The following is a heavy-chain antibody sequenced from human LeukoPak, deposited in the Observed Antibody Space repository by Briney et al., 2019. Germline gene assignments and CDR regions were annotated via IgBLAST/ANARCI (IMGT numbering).Heavy chain of an antibody. CDR2: INPNSGGT. V-gene: IGHV1-2*02. J-gene: IGHJ4*02. CDR1: GYTFTGYY. CDR3: ARDGEEITIFGVAPAAD. Sequence: ASVKVSCKASGYTFTGYYMHWMRQAPGQGLEWMGWINPNSGGTNYAQKFQGRVTMTRDTSISTAYMELSRLRSDDTAVYYCARDGEEITIFGVAPAADWGQGTLVTVSS. D-gene: IGHD3-3*01.